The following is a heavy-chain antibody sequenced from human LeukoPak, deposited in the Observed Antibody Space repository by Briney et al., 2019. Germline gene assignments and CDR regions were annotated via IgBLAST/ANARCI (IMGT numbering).Heavy chain of an antibody. J-gene: IGHJ4*02. Sequence: ASVKVSCKTSGYTFSNFGINWVRQAPGQGLEWMGWISGNNDNPNYGQKFQGRLTVTTDTSTSTAYMELRNLRFDDTAVYYCARDGTSTDDYWGQGTLVAVSS. CDR1: GYTFSNFG. CDR3: ARDGTSTDDY. D-gene: IGHD2-2*01. CDR2: ISGNNDNP. V-gene: IGHV1-18*01.